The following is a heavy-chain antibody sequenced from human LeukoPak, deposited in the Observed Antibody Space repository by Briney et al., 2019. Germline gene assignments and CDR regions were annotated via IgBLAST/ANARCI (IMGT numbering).Heavy chain of an antibody. CDR2: IIPIFGTA. D-gene: IGHD4-17*01. Sequence: SVTVSCTASGGTFSSYAISWVRQAPGQGLEWMGGIIPIFGTANYAQKFQGRVTITADESTSTAYMELSSLRSEDTAVYYCARVALPTGFDYWGQGTLVTVSS. CDR3: ARVALPTGFDY. CDR1: GGTFSSYA. V-gene: IGHV1-69*13. J-gene: IGHJ4*02.